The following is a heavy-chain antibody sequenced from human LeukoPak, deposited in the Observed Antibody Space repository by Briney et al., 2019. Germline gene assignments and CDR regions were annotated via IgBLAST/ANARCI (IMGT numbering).Heavy chain of an antibody. J-gene: IGHJ4*02. CDR3: ARQRPAGRYCSSTSCFPDY. Sequence: GESLKISCKGSGHSFTSYWIGWVRQMPGKGLEWMGIIYPGDSDTRYSPSFQGQVTISADKSISTAYLQWSSLKASDTAMYYCARQRPAGRYCSSTSCFPDYWGQGTLVTVSS. V-gene: IGHV5-51*01. D-gene: IGHD2-2*01. CDR2: IYPGDSDT. CDR1: GHSFTSYW.